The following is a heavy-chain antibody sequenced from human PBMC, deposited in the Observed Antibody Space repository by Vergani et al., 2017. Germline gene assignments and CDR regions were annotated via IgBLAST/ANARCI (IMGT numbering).Heavy chain of an antibody. CDR3: ARDCGGDCPGYYYYYMDV. Sequence: QVQLVQSGAEVKKPGSSVKVSCKASGGTFSSYAISWVRQAPGQGLEWMGGIIPIFGTANYAQKFQGRVTITADESTSTAYMELSSLRSEDTAVYYCARDCGGDCPGYYYYYMDVWGKGTTVTVSS. D-gene: IGHD2-21*01. CDR2: IIPIFGTA. CDR1: GGTFSSYA. V-gene: IGHV1-69*01. J-gene: IGHJ6*03.